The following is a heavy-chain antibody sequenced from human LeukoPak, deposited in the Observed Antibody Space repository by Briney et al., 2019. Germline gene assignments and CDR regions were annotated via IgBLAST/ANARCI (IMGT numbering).Heavy chain of an antibody. Sequence: GGSLRLSCAASGFTFSSYAMHWVRQAPSKGLEWVAVISFDGINKYYADSVKGRFTISRDNSKNTLYLQMNSLIAEDTAVYYCARDRWYYYDSSDYYHDAFDIWGQGTMVTVSS. CDR3: ARDRWYYYDSSDYYHDAFDI. CDR1: GFTFSSYA. J-gene: IGHJ3*02. V-gene: IGHV3-30*04. CDR2: ISFDGINK. D-gene: IGHD3-22*01.